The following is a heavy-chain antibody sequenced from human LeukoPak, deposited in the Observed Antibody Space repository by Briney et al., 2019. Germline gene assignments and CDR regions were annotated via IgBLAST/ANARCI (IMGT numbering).Heavy chain of an antibody. CDR2: IEKDGSEK. CDR1: GGSISSSSYY. V-gene: IGHV3-7*01. Sequence: QPSETLSLTCTVSGGSISSSSYYWGWVRQAPGKGLEWVANIEKDGSEKNYGDSVKGRFTISRDNAKNSVYLQMNSLRAEDTAVYYCATEGEAGYAYLWWGRGSLVAVSS. J-gene: IGHJ4*02. D-gene: IGHD3-16*01. CDR3: ATEGEAGYAYLW.